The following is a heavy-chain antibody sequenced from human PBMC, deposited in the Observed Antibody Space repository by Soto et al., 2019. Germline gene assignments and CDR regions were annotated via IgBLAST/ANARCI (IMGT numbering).Heavy chain of an antibody. Sequence: GESLKISCKGSGYSFTIYWISWVRQMPGKGLEWMGRIDPSDSYTNYSPSFQGHVTISADKSISTAYLQWSSLKASDTAMYYCASRTGTNERYYYYGMDVWGQGTTVTVSS. D-gene: IGHD1-7*01. CDR2: IDPSDSYT. V-gene: IGHV5-10-1*01. CDR1: GYSFTIYW. J-gene: IGHJ6*02. CDR3: ASRTGTNERYYYYGMDV.